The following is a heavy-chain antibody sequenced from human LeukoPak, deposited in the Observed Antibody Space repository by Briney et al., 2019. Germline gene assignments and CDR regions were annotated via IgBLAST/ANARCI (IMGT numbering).Heavy chain of an antibody. Sequence: PSETLSLTCTVSGGSTSSYYWSWIRQPPGKGLEWIGYIYYSGSTNYNPSLKSRVTISVDTSKNQFSRKLSSVTAADTAVYYCARVDDFWSGHYYYGMDVWGQGTTVTISS. J-gene: IGHJ6*02. CDR1: GGSTSSYY. V-gene: IGHV4-59*01. CDR2: IYYSGST. D-gene: IGHD3-3*01. CDR3: ARVDDFWSGHYYYGMDV.